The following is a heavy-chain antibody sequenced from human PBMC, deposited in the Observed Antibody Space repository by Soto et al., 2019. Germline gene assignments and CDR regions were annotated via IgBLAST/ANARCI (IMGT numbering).Heavy chain of an antibody. CDR1: GFTFSSYA. Sequence: GGSLRLSCSASGFTFSSYAMHWVRQAPGKGLEYVSSISTNGGSTHYADSVKGRFAISRDDSKNTLYLQMDSLKIEDSAVYYCSSGTGKSDFDYWGLGTLVTVSS. CDR3: SSGTGKSDFDY. V-gene: IGHV3-64*04. CDR2: ISTNGGST. J-gene: IGHJ4*02. D-gene: IGHD3-3*01.